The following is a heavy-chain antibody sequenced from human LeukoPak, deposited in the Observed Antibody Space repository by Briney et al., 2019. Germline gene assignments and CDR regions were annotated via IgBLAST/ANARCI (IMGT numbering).Heavy chain of an antibody. D-gene: IGHD2-2*01. V-gene: IGHV1-18*01. CDR3: ARAPIVVVPAPYAP. CDR2: ISAYNGNT. CDR1: GYTFTSYG. J-gene: IGHJ5*02. Sequence: GASVKVSCKASGYTFTSYGISWVRQAPGQGLEWMGWISAYNGNTNYAQKLQGRVTMTTDTSTSTAYMELRSLSSDDTAVYYCARAPIVVVPAPYAPWGQGTLVTVSS.